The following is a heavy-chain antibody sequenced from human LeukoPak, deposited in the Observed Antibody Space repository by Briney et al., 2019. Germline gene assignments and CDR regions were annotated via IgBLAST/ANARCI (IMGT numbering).Heavy chain of an antibody. Sequence: SETLSLTCTVSGGSISSSSYYWGWIRQPPGKGLEWIGSIYYSGSTYYNPSLKSRVTISVDTSKNQFSLKLSSVTAADTAVYYCARDSPVVAATGFDYWGQGTLVTVSS. V-gene: IGHV4-39*07. CDR2: IYYSGST. J-gene: IGHJ4*02. D-gene: IGHD2-15*01. CDR3: ARDSPVVAATGFDY. CDR1: GGSISSSSYY.